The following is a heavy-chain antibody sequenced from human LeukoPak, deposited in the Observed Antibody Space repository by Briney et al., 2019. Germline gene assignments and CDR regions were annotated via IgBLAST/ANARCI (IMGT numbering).Heavy chain of an antibody. J-gene: IGHJ4*02. D-gene: IGHD2-21*01. CDR1: GFTFSSYS. V-gene: IGHV3-48*01. CDR3: ARVWYSAFDY. CDR2: ITSSSSAI. Sequence: GGSLRLSCAASGFTFSSYSMNWVRQAPGKGLEWVSYITSSSSAIYYADSVKGRFTISRDNAKNSLYLQTNSLRAEDTAVYYCARVWYSAFDYWGQGMLVTVSS.